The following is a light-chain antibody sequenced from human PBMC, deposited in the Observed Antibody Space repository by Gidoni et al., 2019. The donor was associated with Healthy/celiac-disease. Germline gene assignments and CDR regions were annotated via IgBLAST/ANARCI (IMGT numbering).Light chain of an antibody. CDR2: KAS. CDR1: QSISSS. CDR3: QQYNSYSWT. Sequence: DIHIPHSPSTLSASVGDRVPITCRASQSISSSLAWYQQKPGKAPKLLIYKASSLESGVPSRFSGSGSGTEFTLTISSLQPDDFATYYCQQYNSYSWTFGQXTKVEIK. J-gene: IGKJ1*01. V-gene: IGKV1-5*03.